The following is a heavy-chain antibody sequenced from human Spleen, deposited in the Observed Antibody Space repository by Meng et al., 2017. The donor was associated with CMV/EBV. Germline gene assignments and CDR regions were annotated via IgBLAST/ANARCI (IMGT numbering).Heavy chain of an antibody. V-gene: IGHV4-4*02. CDR2: IYHSGAT. J-gene: IGHJ5*02. CDR1: GGSISSGNW. Sequence: VSGGSISSGNWWGCVRQPPGKRREWIGEIYHSGATNYNPSLKSRVTISLGKSKTQFSLNLTSVIVADTAVYYCAGAPLQLGLNWFALWGQGSLVTVSS. CDR3: AGAPLQLGLNWFAL. D-gene: IGHD1-1*01.